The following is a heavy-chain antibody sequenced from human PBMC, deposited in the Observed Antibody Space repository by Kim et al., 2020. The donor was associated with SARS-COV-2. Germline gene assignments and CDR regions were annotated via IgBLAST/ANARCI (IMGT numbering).Heavy chain of an antibody. V-gene: IGHV1-46*01. Sequence: TQRFPGRVTMTRDTSTSTVFMDLGNLRSDDTAVYYCARETAAAGKTFDYWGQGTLVTVSS. J-gene: IGHJ4*02. CDR3: ARETAAAGKTFDY. D-gene: IGHD6-13*01.